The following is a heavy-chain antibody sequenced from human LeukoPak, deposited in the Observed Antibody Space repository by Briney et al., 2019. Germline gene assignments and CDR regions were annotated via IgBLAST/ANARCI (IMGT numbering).Heavy chain of an antibody. D-gene: IGHD2-8*02. CDR2: IIPIFGTA. J-gene: IGHJ4*02. Sequence: SVKVSCKASGGTFSIYAISWVRQAPGQGLEWMGRIIPIFGTANYAQKFQGRVTITTDESTSTAYMELSSLRSEDTAVYYCARVAGAPGGYFDYWGQGTLVTVSS. CDR1: GGTFSIYA. CDR3: ARVAGAPGGYFDY. V-gene: IGHV1-69*05.